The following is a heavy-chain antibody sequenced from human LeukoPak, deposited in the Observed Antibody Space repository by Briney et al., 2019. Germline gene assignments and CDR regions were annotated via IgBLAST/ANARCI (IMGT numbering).Heavy chain of an antibody. Sequence: ASVKVSCKASGYTFTGPYIHWVRQAPGQGFEWMGWINPNIGNTNSAQKFQDRVTMTRDTSISTVYMEVSRLRFDDTAVYYCARAYNWGYDYWGQGTLVTVSS. CDR3: ARAYNWGYDY. D-gene: IGHD1-1*01. CDR1: GYTFTGPY. CDR2: INPNIGNT. J-gene: IGHJ4*02. V-gene: IGHV1-2*02.